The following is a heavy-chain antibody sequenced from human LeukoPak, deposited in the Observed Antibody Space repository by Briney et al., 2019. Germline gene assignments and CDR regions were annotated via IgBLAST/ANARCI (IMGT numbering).Heavy chain of an antibody. Sequence: SETLSLTCTVSGGSISSYYWSWIRQPPGKGLEWIGYVYYSGSTNYNPSLKSRVTISVDTSKNQFSLKLSSVTAADTAVYYCARRRQWPANFDYWGQGTLVTVSS. V-gene: IGHV4-59*08. CDR1: GGSISSYY. D-gene: IGHD6-19*01. J-gene: IGHJ4*02. CDR2: VYYSGST. CDR3: ARRRQWPANFDY.